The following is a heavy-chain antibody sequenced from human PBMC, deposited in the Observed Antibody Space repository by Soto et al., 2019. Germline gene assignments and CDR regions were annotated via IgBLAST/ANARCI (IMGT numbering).Heavy chain of an antibody. Sequence: GGSLRLSCAASGFTFSNYAMIWIRQVPGKGLQWVSGLYGSGGGIHYAESVKDRFTISRDNSAYAVYLQMNHLRVEDSAIYYCAKDAVSRDGVWLAHDWGQGTVVTVSS. CDR2: LYGSGGGI. CDR3: AKDAVSRDGVWLAHD. CDR1: GFTFSNYA. J-gene: IGHJ4*02. V-gene: IGHV3-23*01. D-gene: IGHD5-12*01.